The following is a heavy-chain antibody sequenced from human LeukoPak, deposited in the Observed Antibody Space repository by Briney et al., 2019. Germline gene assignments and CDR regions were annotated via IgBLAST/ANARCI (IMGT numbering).Heavy chain of an antibody. CDR2: IYYSGST. CDR1: GGSISSYY. J-gene: IGHJ5*02. CDR3: ARGKGYCSGGSCHWFDP. Sequence: KSSETLSLTCTVSGGSISSYYWSWIRQPPGKGLEWIGYIYYSGSTNYNPSLKSRVTISVDTSKNQFSLKLSSVTAADTAVYYCARGKGYCSGGSCHWFDPWGQGTLVTVSS. D-gene: IGHD2-15*01. V-gene: IGHV4-59*12.